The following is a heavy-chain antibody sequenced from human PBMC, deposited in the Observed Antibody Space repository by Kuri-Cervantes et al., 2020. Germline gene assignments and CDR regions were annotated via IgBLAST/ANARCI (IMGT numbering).Heavy chain of an antibody. Sequence: ASVKVSCKASGYTFTGYYMHWVRQAPGQGLEWMGWINPNSGGTNYAQKFQGRVTMTRNTSISTAYMELSSLRSEDTAVNYCARAIGMGTYYYYGMDVWGQGTTVTVSS. D-gene: IGHD3-16*02. J-gene: IGHJ6*02. CDR1: GYTFTGYY. CDR2: INPNSGGT. CDR3: ARAIGMGTYYYYGMDV. V-gene: IGHV1-2*02.